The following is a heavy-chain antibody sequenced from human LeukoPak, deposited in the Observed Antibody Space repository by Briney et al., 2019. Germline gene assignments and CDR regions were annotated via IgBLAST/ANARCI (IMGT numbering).Heavy chain of an antibody. CDR2: ISYDGSNK. D-gene: IGHD3-10*01. J-gene: IGHJ4*02. V-gene: IGHV3-30*04. Sequence: GRSLRLSCAASGFTFSSYAMHWVRKAPGKGLEWVAVISYDGSNKYYADSVKGRFTISRDNSKNTLYLQMNSLRAEDTAVYYCARTVVGITMVRGVIGGFDYWGQGTLVTVSS. CDR1: GFTFSSYA. CDR3: ARTVVGITMVRGVIGGFDY.